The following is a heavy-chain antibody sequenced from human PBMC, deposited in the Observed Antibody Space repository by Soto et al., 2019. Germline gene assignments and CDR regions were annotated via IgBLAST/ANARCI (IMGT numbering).Heavy chain of an antibody. Sequence: EVQLVESGGGLVQPGGSLKLSCAASGFTFSGSAMHWVRQASGKGLEWVGRIRSKANSYATAYAASVKGRFTISRDDSKNTAYLQMNSLKTEDTAVYYCTRETGGSRISYYYYYGMDVWGQGTTVTVSS. CDR1: GFTFSGSA. V-gene: IGHV3-73*02. J-gene: IGHJ6*02. CDR2: IRSKANSYAT. D-gene: IGHD1-26*01. CDR3: TRETGGSRISYYYYYGMDV.